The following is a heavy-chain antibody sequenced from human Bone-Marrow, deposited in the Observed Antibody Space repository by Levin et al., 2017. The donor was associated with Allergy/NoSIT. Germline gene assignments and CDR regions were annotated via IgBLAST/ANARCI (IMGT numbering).Heavy chain of an antibody. D-gene: IGHD3-10*01. J-gene: IGHJ4*02. CDR2: INPKSGGT. Sequence: GASVKVSCKASGYTLTAYYIHWVRQAPGQGLEWMGWINPKSGGTKYAQKFQGRVTMTRDTSISTVYMEVSRLKSDDTAVYYCARDQAIYGSRSPDYWGQGTLVTVSA. CDR3: ARDQAIYGSRSPDY. CDR1: GYTLTAYY. V-gene: IGHV1-2*02.